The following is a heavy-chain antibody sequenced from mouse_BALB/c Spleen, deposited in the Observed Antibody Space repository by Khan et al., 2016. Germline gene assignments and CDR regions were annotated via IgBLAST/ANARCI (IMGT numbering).Heavy chain of an antibody. CDR2: ISYSGST. Sequence: EVQLQESGPGLVKPSQSLSLTCTVTGYSITSDYAWNWIRQFPGNKLEWMGYISYSGSTSYNPSLKSRISITRDTSKNQVFLQLNSVTSEDTPTYYCASRNWDVDYWGQGTTLTVSS. J-gene: IGHJ2*01. D-gene: IGHD4-1*02. CDR3: ASRNWDVDY. CDR1: GYSITSDYA. V-gene: IGHV3-2*02.